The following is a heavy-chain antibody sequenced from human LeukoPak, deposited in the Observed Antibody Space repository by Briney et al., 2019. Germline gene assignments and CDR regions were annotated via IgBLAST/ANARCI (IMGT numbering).Heavy chain of an antibody. CDR2: MNPNSGNT. CDR3: ARGTRSPYYYYYMDV. Sequence: ASVKVSCKASGYTFTSYDINRVRQATGQGLEWMGWMNPNSGNTGYAQKFQGRVTMTRNTSISTAYMELSSLRSEDTAVYYCARGTRSPYYYYYMDVWGKGTTVTVSS. J-gene: IGHJ6*03. D-gene: IGHD2-2*01. CDR1: GYTFTSYD. V-gene: IGHV1-8*01.